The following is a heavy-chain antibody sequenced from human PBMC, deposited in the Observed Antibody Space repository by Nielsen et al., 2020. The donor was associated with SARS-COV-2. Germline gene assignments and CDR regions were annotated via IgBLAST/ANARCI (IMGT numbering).Heavy chain of an antibody. CDR2: ISYEGSKR. V-gene: IGHV3-30*18. D-gene: IGHD3/OR15-3a*01. CDR3: AKDRAIFMIYITRGGPDF. CDR1: GFSFNNYG. Sequence: GRSLRLSCAASGFSFNNYGMHWVRQAPGKGLEWVAYISYEGSKRYYADSVKGRFTISRDFSTSTLYLQMNSLRAEDTAMYYCAKDRAIFMIYITRGGPDFWGQGTLVTVSS. J-gene: IGHJ4*02.